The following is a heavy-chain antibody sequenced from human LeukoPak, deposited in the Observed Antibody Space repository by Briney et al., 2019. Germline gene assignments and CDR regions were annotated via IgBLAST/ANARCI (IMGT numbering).Heavy chain of an antibody. V-gene: IGHV3-23*01. CDR2: ISGSGGST. D-gene: IGHD3-10*01. Sequence: GGSLRLSCAASGFTFSSYSMNWVRQAPGKGLEWVSAISGSGGSTYYADSVKGRFTISRDNSKNTLYLQMNSLRAEDTAVYYCAKDPYYGSGNTDYWGQGTLVTVSS. CDR1: GFTFSSYS. CDR3: AKDPYYGSGNTDY. J-gene: IGHJ4*02.